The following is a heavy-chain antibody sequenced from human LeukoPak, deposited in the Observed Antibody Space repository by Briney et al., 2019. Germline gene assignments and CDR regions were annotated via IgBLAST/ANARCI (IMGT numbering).Heavy chain of an antibody. V-gene: IGHV1-18*01. D-gene: IGHD1-26*01. CDR2: ISAYNGNT. CDR3: ARRIVGATNDY. J-gene: IGHJ4*02. CDR1: GGTFSSYA. Sequence: ASVKVSCKASGGTFSSYAISWVRQAPGQGLEWMGWISAYNGNTNYAQKLQGRVTMTTDTSTSTAYMELRSLRSDDTAVYYCARRIVGATNDYWGQGTLVTVSS.